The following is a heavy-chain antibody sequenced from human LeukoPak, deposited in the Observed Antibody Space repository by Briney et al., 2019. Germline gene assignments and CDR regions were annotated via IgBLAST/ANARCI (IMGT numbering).Heavy chain of an antibody. CDR2: LSSSSTYI. CDR1: GFTFSSYA. CDR3: ARELTSMGSGY. J-gene: IGHJ4*02. Sequence: GGSLRLSCAASGFTFSSYAMYWVRQAPGKGLEWVSSLSSSSTYIYYADSVKGRFTISRDNARNSLYLQMNSLRADDAAVYYCARELTSMGSGYWGQRTLVTVSS. D-gene: IGHD5-18*01. V-gene: IGHV3-21*01.